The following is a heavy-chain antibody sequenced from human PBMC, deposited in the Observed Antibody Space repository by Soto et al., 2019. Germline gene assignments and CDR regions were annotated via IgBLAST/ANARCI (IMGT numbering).Heavy chain of an antibody. V-gene: IGHV3-23*01. D-gene: IGHD3-3*01. CDR3: AKQDDFWSGYYWNWFDP. CDR1: GFTFSSYA. Sequence: EVQLLESGGGLVQPGGSLRLSCAASGFTFSSYAMSWVRQAPGKGLEWVSAISGSGGSTYYADSVKGRFTISRDNSKNTLYLQMNSLRAEDTAVYYCAKQDDFWSGYYWNWFDPWDQGTLVTVSS. CDR2: ISGSGGST. J-gene: IGHJ5*02.